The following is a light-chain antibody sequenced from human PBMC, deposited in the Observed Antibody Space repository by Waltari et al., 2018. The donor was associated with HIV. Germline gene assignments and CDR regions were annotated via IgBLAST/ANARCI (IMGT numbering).Light chain of an antibody. J-gene: IGLJ2*01. V-gene: IGLV2-14*01. CDR1: DTDHYD. CDR2: GVV. Sequence: QSALTQPASVSGSPGQSITISCTGTDTDHYDVSGYQHRPGEAPTVIIFGVVNRPSGVSNRFSGSRSGNTASLTISGLLAEDEADYFCTSYISSAIPVFGGGTKVTVL. CDR3: TSYISSAIPV.